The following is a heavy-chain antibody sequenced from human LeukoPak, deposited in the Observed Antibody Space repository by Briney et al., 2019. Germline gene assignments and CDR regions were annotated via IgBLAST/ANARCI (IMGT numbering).Heavy chain of an antibody. CDR3: AKVWGGSKAFDY. CDR1: GFTFSSYE. Sequence: GGSLRLSCAASGFTFSSYEMNWVRQAPGKGLEWVSAIGGSGASTYYPDSVKGRFTISRDNSKNTLFLQMNSLRAEDTAVYYCAKVWGGSKAFDYWGQGTLVTVSS. V-gene: IGHV3-23*01. D-gene: IGHD3-16*01. J-gene: IGHJ4*02. CDR2: IGGSGAST.